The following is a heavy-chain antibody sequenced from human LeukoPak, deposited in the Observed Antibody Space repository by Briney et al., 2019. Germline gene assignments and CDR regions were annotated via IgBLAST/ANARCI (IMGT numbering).Heavy chain of an antibody. V-gene: IGHV3-48*01. CDR3: TSDYCSDGSCFSGPGY. CDR2: ISSSSSTI. D-gene: IGHD2-15*01. CDR1: GFTFSSYS. Sequence: GGSLRLSCAASGFTFSSYSMNWVRQAPGKGLEWVSYISSSSSTIYYADSVKGRFTISRDNAKNSLYLQMNSLRAEDTAVYFCTSDYCSDGSCFSGPGYWGQGTLVTVSS. J-gene: IGHJ4*02.